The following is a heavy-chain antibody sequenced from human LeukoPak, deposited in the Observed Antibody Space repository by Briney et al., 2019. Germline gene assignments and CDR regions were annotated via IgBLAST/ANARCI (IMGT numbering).Heavy chain of an antibody. D-gene: IGHD3-3*01. CDR2: IWYGGSNK. V-gene: IGHV3-33*08. J-gene: IGHJ6*03. CDR1: GFTFSSYG. Sequence: GGSLRLSCAASGFTFSSYGMHWVRQAPGKGLEWVAVIWYGGSNKYYADSVKGRFTISRDNSKNTLYLQMNSLRAEDTGVYYCAREKVDYDFWTGLYYYYMDVWGKGTTVTVSS. CDR3: AREKVDYDFWTGLYYYYMDV.